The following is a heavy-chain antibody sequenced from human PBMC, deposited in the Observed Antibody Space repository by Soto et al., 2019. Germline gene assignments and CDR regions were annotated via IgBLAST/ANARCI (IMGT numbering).Heavy chain of an antibody. D-gene: IGHD3-3*01. CDR3: ARLGTYDFWSGYFPGAMDV. V-gene: IGHV4-39*01. CDR1: GGSISSSSYY. Sequence: SETLSLTCTVSGGSISSSSYYWGWIRQPPGKGLEWIGSIYYSGSTYYNPSLKSRVTISVDTSKNQFSLKLSSVTAADTAVYYCARLGTYDFWSGYFPGAMDVWGQGTTVTVSS. J-gene: IGHJ6*02. CDR2: IYYSGST.